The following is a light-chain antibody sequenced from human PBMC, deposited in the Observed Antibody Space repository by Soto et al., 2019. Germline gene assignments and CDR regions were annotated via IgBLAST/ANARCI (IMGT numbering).Light chain of an antibody. J-gene: IGLJ7*01. CDR1: SSNIGAGYD. CDR2: FNN. V-gene: IGLV1-40*01. Sequence: QSVLTQPPSVSGAPGQRVTISCTGSSSNIGAGYDVHWYQQLPGTAPKLLISFNNQRPSGVPDRFSGSKSGTSASLAISGLQSDDEADYYCAAWDDSLNGAVFGGGTQLTVL. CDR3: AAWDDSLNGAV.